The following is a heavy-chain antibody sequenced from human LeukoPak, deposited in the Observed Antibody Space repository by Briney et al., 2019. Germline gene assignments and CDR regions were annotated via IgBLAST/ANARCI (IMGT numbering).Heavy chain of an antibody. J-gene: IGHJ6*03. CDR1: GFTFSSYW. CDR3: ARAYYYYYMDV. Sequence: PSGGSLRLSCAASGFTFSSYWMHWVRQAPGKGLVWVSRINSDGSSTSYADSVKGRFTISRDNAKNTLYLQMNSLRAEDTAIYYCARAYYYYYMDVWGKGTTVTISS. CDR2: INSDGSST. V-gene: IGHV3-74*01.